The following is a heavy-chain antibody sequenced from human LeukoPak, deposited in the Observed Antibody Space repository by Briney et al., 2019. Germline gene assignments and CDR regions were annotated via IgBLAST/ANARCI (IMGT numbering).Heavy chain of an antibody. V-gene: IGHV3-7*01. CDR3: ARESTAGYNSSWYGFRN. CDR2: INQDGSEK. Sequence: PGGSLRLSCAASGFTFSGYWMSWVRQAPGKGLEWVANINQDGSEKYYVDSVKGRFTISGDNAKNSLFLQMGNLRVEDTAVYYCARESTAGYNSSWYGFRNWGQGTLVSVSS. CDR1: GFTFSGYW. D-gene: IGHD6-13*01. J-gene: IGHJ1*01.